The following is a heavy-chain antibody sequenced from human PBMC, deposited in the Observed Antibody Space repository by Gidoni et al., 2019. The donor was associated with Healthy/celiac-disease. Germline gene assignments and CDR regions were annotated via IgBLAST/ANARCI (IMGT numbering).Heavy chain of an antibody. CDR3: ARAHDYGDSTPFDY. D-gene: IGHD4-17*01. CDR2: IYYSGST. Sequence: QVQLQESGPGLVKPSQTLSLTCTVSGGSIRSGGYYWSWIRQHPGKGLEWIWYIYYSGSTYYNPALKSRVTISVDTSKNQFSLKLSSVTAADTAVYYCARAHDYGDSTPFDYWGQGTLVTVSS. V-gene: IGHV4-31*03. J-gene: IGHJ4*02. CDR1: GGSIRSGGYY.